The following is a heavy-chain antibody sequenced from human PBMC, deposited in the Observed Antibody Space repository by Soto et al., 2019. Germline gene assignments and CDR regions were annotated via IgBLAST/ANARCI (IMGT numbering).Heavy chain of an antibody. Sequence: QVQLVQSGAEVKKPGASVKVSCKASGYTFTSYDINWVRQATGQGLEWMGWMNPNSGNTGYAQKFQGRVTMTRNTSISTAYMELSSLRSEDTAVYYCARDRVEQWLVRDYYYYSMDVWGQGTTVTVSS. D-gene: IGHD6-19*01. J-gene: IGHJ6*02. V-gene: IGHV1-8*01. CDR1: GYTFTSYD. CDR2: MNPNSGNT. CDR3: ARDRVEQWLVRDYYYYSMDV.